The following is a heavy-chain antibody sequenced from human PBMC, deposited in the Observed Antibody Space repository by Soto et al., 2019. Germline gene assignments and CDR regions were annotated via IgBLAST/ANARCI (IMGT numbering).Heavy chain of an antibody. J-gene: IGHJ4*02. D-gene: IGHD3-10*01. CDR1: GFTFSDYW. CDR3: VIDRGGLQGY. Sequence: EVQLVESGGGLIQPGGSLRLSCAASGFTFSDYWMHWVRQVPGKGLLWVSRMNTDGSVTNYADSVKGRFTSSRDNAKNTLFLQMNSLRVEDTATYHCVIDRGGLQGYWGQGILVTVSS. CDR2: MNTDGSVT. V-gene: IGHV3-74*01.